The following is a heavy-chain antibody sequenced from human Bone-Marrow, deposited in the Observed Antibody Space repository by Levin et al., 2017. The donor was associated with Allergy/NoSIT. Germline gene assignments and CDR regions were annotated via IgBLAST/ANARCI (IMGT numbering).Heavy chain of an antibody. Sequence: PGGSLRLSCAASGFTFSHYWMNWVRQVPGKGLMWVSRINSDGTSPRYADSVRGRFTVSRDNAKSTLFLQMNSLRPEDTAVYYCAKENSNWLHWGQGSLVTVSS. J-gene: IGHJ4*02. D-gene: IGHD1-20*01. CDR1: GFTFSHYW. CDR2: INSDGTSP. CDR3: AKENSNWLH. V-gene: IGHV3-74*01.